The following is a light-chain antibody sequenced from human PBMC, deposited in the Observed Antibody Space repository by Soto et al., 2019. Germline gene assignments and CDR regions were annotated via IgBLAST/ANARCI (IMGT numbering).Light chain of an antibody. J-gene: IGKJ5*01. Sequence: DIQMTQSPSSVSASVVDRVTITCRASQGISKWLAWYQQKPGKAPKLLISAASSLQSGVPSRFSGSGSGTEFTLTIGSLQSEDFAVYYCQQYNSWPPITFGQGTRLEIK. V-gene: IGKV1-12*01. CDR2: AAS. CDR1: QGISKW. CDR3: QQYNSWPPIT.